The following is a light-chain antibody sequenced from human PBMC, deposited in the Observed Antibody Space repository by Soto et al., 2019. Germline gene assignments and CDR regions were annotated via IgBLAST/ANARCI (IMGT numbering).Light chain of an antibody. CDR2: EGS. CDR1: SSDVGAYNL. J-gene: IGLJ3*02. Sequence: QSALTQPASVSGSPEQSITISCTGTSSDVGAYNLVSWYQQHPGKAPRLIIYEGSKRPSGISHRFSGSKSDNTASLTVSGLRAEDEAHYNCCSYAGNRTLVFGGGTKLTVL. V-gene: IGLV2-23*01. CDR3: CSYAGNRTLV.